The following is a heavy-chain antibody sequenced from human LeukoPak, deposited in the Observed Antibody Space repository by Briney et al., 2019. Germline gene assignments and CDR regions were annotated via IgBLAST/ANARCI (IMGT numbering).Heavy chain of an antibody. Sequence: SQTLSLTCTVSGGPISSGSYYWSWIRQPAGKGLEWIGRIYTSGSTNYNPSLKSRVTISIDTSENQFSLKLSSVTAADTAVYYCARLIDGLRPFDIWGQGTMVTVSS. J-gene: IGHJ3*02. CDR1: GGPISSGSYY. D-gene: IGHD5-24*01. CDR2: IYTSGST. V-gene: IGHV4-61*02. CDR3: ARLIDGLRPFDI.